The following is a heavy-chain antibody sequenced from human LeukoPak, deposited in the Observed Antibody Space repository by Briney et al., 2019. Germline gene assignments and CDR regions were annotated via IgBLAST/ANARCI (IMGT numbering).Heavy chain of an antibody. Sequence: SETLSLTCAVYGGSFSGYYWSWIRQPPGKGLEWIGEINHSGSTNYNPSLKSRVTISVDTSKNQFSLKLSSVTAADTAVYYCAGRYYDFWSGSYYFDYWGQGTLVIVSS. CDR1: GGSFSGYY. CDR2: INHSGST. V-gene: IGHV4-34*01. CDR3: AGRYYDFWSGSYYFDY. J-gene: IGHJ4*02. D-gene: IGHD3-3*01.